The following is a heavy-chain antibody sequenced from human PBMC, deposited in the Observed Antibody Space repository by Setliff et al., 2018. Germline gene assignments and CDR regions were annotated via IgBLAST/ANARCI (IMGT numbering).Heavy chain of an antibody. J-gene: IGHJ3*02. CDR2: INPSSGRT. CDR1: GYTFTSHY. D-gene: IGHD3-22*01. Sequence: ASVKVSCKASGYTFTSHYVHWVRQAPGLGLEWMGTINPSSGRTSYAQKFQGRVTMTRDTSTSTVYMDMSSLRSEDTAVYYCARDVFPYHYEGAFDIWGQGTMVTVS. V-gene: IGHV1-46*01. CDR3: ARDVFPYHYEGAFDI.